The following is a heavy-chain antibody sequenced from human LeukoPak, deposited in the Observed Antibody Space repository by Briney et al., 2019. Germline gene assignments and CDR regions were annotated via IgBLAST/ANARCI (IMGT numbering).Heavy chain of an antibody. CDR3: ARDRSSSSVHYDAFDI. CDR1: GGTFSSYA. D-gene: IGHD6-6*01. J-gene: IGHJ3*02. CDR2: IIPIFGTA. V-gene: IGHV1-69*13. Sequence: SVKVSCKASGGTFSSYAISWVRQAPGQGLERMGGIIPIFGTANYAQKFQGRVTITADESTSTAYMELSSLRSEDTAVYYCARDRSSSSVHYDAFDIWGQGTMVTVSS.